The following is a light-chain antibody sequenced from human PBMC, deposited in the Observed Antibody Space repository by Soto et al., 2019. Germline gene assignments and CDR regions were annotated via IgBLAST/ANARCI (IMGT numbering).Light chain of an antibody. CDR3: QQYVSSPWT. V-gene: IGKV3-20*01. CDR1: QSVSGSTY. Sequence: EIVLTQSPGTLSLSPGERATLSCRASQSVSGSTYLAWYQQKPGQAPRLLIYGASSRATGIPDRFSGSGSGTDFTLTISRLEPEDFAVYYCQQYVSSPWTFGQGTKVEIK. J-gene: IGKJ1*01. CDR2: GAS.